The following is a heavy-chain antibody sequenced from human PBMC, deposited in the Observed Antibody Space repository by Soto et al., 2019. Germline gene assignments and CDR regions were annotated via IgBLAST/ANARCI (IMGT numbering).Heavy chain of an antibody. V-gene: IGHV3-30*18. CDR2: ISYDGSNK. Sequence: QVQLVESGGGVVQPGRSLRLSCAASGFTFSSYGMHWVRQAPGKGLEWVAVISYDGSNKYYADSVKGRFTISRDNSKNTLYLQMNSLRAEDTALYYCAKEYRAVLVPAAAYYYYGMDVWGQGTTVTVSS. CDR1: GFTFSSYG. CDR3: AKEYRAVLVPAAAYYYYGMDV. D-gene: IGHD2-2*01. J-gene: IGHJ6*02.